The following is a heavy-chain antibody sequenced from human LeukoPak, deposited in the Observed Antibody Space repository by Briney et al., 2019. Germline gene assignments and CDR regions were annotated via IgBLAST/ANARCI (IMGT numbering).Heavy chain of an antibody. CDR3: ARAGDSSGYRTNYYYYGMDV. CDR1: GDSVSSNSAA. D-gene: IGHD3-22*01. CDR2: TYYRSKWYN. J-gene: IGHJ6*02. V-gene: IGHV6-1*01. Sequence: SQTLSLTCAISGDSVSSNSAAWNWIRQSPSRGLEWLGRTYYRSKWYNDYAVSLKSRITINPDTSKNQFSLQLNSVTPEDTAVYYCARAGDSSGYRTNYYYYGMDVWGQGTTVTVSS.